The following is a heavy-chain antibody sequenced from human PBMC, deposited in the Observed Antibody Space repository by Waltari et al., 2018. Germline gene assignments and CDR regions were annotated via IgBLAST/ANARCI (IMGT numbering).Heavy chain of an antibody. D-gene: IGHD6-6*01. Sequence: EVQLLESGGGLVQPGGSLRLSRAASGFTFSSYAMSWVRQAPGKGLEWVSAISGSGGSTYYADSVKGRFTISRDNSKNTLYLQMNSLRAEDTAVYYCAREKPRIAARPTGWYFDLWGRGTLVTVSS. CDR3: AREKPRIAARPTGWYFDL. CDR1: GFTFSSYA. CDR2: ISGSGGST. V-gene: IGHV3-23*01. J-gene: IGHJ2*01.